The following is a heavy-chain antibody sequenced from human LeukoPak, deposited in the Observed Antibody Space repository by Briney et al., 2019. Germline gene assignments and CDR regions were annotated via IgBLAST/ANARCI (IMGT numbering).Heavy chain of an antibody. D-gene: IGHD1-26*01. CDR2: ISGSGGST. CDR3: ARDPTGIVGATGELDY. V-gene: IGHV3-23*01. J-gene: IGHJ4*02. CDR1: GFTFSSYA. Sequence: GGSLRLSCAASGFTFSSYAMSWVRQAPGKGLEWVSAISGSGGSTYYADSVKGRFTISRDNSKNTLYLQMNSLRAEDTAVYYCARDPTGIVGATGELDYWGQGTLVTVSS.